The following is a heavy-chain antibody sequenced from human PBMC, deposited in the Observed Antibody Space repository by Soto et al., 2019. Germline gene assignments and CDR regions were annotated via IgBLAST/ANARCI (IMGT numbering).Heavy chain of an antibody. J-gene: IGHJ4*02. CDR1: GCTFTSYG. CDR3: ARASVVVITSALYYFDY. D-gene: IGHD3-22*01. Sequence: ASVKVSYKATGCTFTSYGISWVRQAPGQGLEWMGWISAYNGNTNYAQKLQGRVTMTTDTSTSTAYMELRSLRSDDTAVYYCARASVVVITSALYYFDYWGQGTLFTVSS. CDR2: ISAYNGNT. V-gene: IGHV1-18*04.